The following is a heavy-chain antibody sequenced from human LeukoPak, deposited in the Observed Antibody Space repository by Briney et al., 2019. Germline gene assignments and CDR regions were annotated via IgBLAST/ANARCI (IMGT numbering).Heavy chain of an antibody. V-gene: IGHV3-64D*09. CDR2: ISSNGGST. D-gene: IGHD6-19*01. CDR1: GFTFSSYA. Sequence: PRGSLRLSCSASGFTFSSYAMHWVRQAPGKGLEYVSAISSNGGSTYYADSVKGRFTISRDNSKNTLYLQMSSLRAEDTAVYYCVKGGVKQWLVRNLFDYWGQGTLVTVSS. J-gene: IGHJ4*02. CDR3: VKGGVKQWLVRNLFDY.